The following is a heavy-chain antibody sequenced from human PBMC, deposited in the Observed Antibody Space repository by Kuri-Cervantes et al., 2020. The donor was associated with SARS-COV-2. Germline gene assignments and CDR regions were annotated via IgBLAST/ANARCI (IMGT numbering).Heavy chain of an antibody. CDR1: GFTFSSYS. CDR2: VRGKANNYAT. V-gene: IGHV3-73*01. CDR3: ARHHKPGLYNWNYLSWFDP. Sequence: GESLKISCAASGFTFSSYSMNWVRQAPGKGLEWVGRVRGKANNYATAYAASVKGRFTISRDDSKNMAYLQMNSLKTEDTAVYYCARHHKPGLYNWNYLSWFDPWGQGTLVTVSS. J-gene: IGHJ5*02. D-gene: IGHD1-7*01.